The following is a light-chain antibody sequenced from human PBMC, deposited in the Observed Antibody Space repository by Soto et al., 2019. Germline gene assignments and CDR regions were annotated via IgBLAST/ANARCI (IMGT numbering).Light chain of an antibody. CDR2: EVS. J-gene: IGLJ3*02. Sequence: QSVLTQPRSVSGSPGQSVTISCTGTSSDVGSYNFVSWYQQHPGKAPKLMIYEVSKRPPGVPDRFSGSKSGNAASLTVSGLQAEDEADYYCCSYVGSNIWVFGGGTKLTVL. V-gene: IGLV2-11*01. CDR3: CSYVGSNIWV. CDR1: SSDVGSYNF.